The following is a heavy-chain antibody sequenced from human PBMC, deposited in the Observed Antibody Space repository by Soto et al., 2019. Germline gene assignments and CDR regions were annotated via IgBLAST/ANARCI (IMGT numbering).Heavy chain of an antibody. CDR1: GFTFNTYA. D-gene: IGHD6-6*01. V-gene: IGHV3-23*01. Sequence: EVQLLESGGGLVQPGGSLRLSCAASGFTFNTYAMSWVRRAPGKGLEWVSGISGSGGAMYYAAAVVGRFTISRDNSKNTLYLQMNSLRVEETAVYYCAKDIGSSSVFDYWGQGILVTVSS. J-gene: IGHJ4*02. CDR2: ISGSGGAM. CDR3: AKDIGSSSVFDY.